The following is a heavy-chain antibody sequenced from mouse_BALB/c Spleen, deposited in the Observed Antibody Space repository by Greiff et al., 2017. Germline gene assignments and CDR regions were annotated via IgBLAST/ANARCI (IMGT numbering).Heavy chain of an antibody. CDR1: GFTFSSYT. CDR2: ISNGGGST. Sequence: EVKLEESGGGLVQPGGSLKLSCAASGFTFSSYTMSWVRQTPEKRLEWVAYISNGGGSTYYPDTVKGRFTISRDNAKNTLYLQMSSLKSEDTAMYYCARQGYYFDYWGQGTTLTVSS. J-gene: IGHJ2*01. V-gene: IGHV5-12-2*01. CDR3: ARQGYYFDY.